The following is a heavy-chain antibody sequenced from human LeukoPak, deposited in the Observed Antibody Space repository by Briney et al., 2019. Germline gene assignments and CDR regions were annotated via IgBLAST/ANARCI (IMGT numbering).Heavy chain of an antibody. CDR2: IIPIFGTA. D-gene: IGHD2-2*01. V-gene: IGHV1-69*06. CDR1: GGTFSSYA. Sequence: SVKVSCKASGGTFSSYAISWVRQAPGQGLEWMGGIIPIFGTANYAQKFQGRVTITADKSTSTAYMELSSLRSEDTAVYYCARGRTSHGYYYYYYMDVWGKGTTVTVSS. J-gene: IGHJ6*03. CDR3: ARGRTSHGYYYYYYMDV.